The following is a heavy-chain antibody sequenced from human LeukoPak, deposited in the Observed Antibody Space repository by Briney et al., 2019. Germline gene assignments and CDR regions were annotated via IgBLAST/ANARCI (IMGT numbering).Heavy chain of an antibody. CDR3: AKARGTLGYCSGGSCYSLAY. V-gene: IGHV3-23*01. D-gene: IGHD2-15*01. Sequence: PGGSLRLSCAASGFTFSSYAVSWVRQAPGKGLEWVSAISGSGGGTYYADSVKGRFTISRDNSKNTLYLQMNSLRVEDMAVYYCAKARGTLGYCSGGSCYSLAYWGQGTLVTVSS. CDR2: ISGSGGGT. J-gene: IGHJ4*02. CDR1: GFTFSSYA.